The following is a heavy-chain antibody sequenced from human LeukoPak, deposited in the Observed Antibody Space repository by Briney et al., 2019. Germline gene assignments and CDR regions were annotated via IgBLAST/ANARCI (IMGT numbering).Heavy chain of an antibody. J-gene: IGHJ5*02. CDR3: ARVDLGIVATPYNWFDP. Sequence: ASVKVSCKASGYTFTGYYMHWVRQAPGQGLEWMGWINPNSGGTNYAQKFQGRVTMTRDTSISTAYMELSRLRSDDTAVYYCARVDLGIVATPYNWFDPWGQGTLVTVSP. D-gene: IGHD2-2*03. CDR1: GYTFTGYY. V-gene: IGHV1-2*02. CDR2: INPNSGGT.